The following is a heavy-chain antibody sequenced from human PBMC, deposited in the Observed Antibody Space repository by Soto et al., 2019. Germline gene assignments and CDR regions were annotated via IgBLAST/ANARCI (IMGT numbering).Heavy chain of an antibody. D-gene: IGHD6-19*01. J-gene: IGHJ3*02. Sequence: LEILSLTCAVYGGSFSGYYWSWIRQPPGKGLEWIGEINHSGSTNYNPSLKSRVTISVDTSKNQFSLKLSSVTAADTAVYFCARAYYNSGWYWAFHIWGQGTMVTVSS. V-gene: IGHV4-34*01. CDR2: INHSGST. CDR3: ARAYYNSGWYWAFHI. CDR1: GGSFSGYY.